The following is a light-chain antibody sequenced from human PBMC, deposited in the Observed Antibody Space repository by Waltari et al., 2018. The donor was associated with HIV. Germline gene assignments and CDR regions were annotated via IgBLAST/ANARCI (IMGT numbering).Light chain of an antibody. CDR2: DVS. CDR1: RSDVGGYNY. CDR3: CSYAGSYIWV. Sequence: QSALTQPRSVSGSPGQSVTISCTETRSDVGGYNYVSWYQQHPGKAPKVMIYDVSNRPAGVPYRFSGSKSGNTASLTISGLQAEDEADYYCCSYAGSYIWVFGGGTKLTVL. J-gene: IGLJ3*02. V-gene: IGLV2-11*01.